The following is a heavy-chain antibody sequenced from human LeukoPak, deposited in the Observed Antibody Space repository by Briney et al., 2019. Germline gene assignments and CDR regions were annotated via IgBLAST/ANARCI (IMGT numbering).Heavy chain of an antibody. J-gene: IGHJ3*01. Sequence: GRSLRLSCAASGFTFSSFAMHWVRQAPGKGLEWVAIITYDGSNKYYADSVKGRFTISRDNSKNTVYLQVNSLRAEDTAVFYCARNRLQWLANGGFDLWGQGTMVTVSS. CDR3: ARNRLQWLANGGFDL. D-gene: IGHD6-19*01. CDR2: ITYDGSNK. V-gene: IGHV3-30*04. CDR1: GFTFSSFA.